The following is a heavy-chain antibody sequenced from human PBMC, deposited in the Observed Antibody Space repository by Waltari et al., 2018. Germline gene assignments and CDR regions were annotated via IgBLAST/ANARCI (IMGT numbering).Heavy chain of an antibody. CDR3: AITLGYCSGGSCPRDAFDI. CDR1: GYSFTSYW. D-gene: IGHD2-15*01. V-gene: IGHV5-51*03. J-gene: IGHJ3*02. CDR2: IYPGDSDT. Sequence: EVQLVQSGAEVKKPGESLKISCKGSGYSFTSYWIGWVRQMPGKGLEWMGIIYPGDSDTSYSTSLQGQVTISADKSISTAYLQWSSLKASDTAMYYCAITLGYCSGGSCPRDAFDIWGQGTMVTVSS.